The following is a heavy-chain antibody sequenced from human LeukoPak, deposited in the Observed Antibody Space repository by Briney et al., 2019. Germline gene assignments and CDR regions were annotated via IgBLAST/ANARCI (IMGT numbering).Heavy chain of an antibody. CDR2: ISYSGST. V-gene: IGHV4-59*01. D-gene: IGHD3-10*01. CDR1: GGSISSYY. J-gene: IGHJ6*02. Sequence: PSETLSLTCTVSGGSISSYYWSWIRQPPGKGLEWIGYISYSGSTNFNPSLKSRVTLSVDTSKNQFSLKLSSVTAADTAVYYCARGVSMVRGVIILGMDVWGQGTTVTVSS. CDR3: ARGVSMVRGVIILGMDV.